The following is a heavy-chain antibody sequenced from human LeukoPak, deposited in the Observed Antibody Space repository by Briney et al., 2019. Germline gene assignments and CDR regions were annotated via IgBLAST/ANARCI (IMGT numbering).Heavy chain of an antibody. D-gene: IGHD6-19*01. CDR1: GLTFSSYW. CDR3: ARVRGSSSGWYDY. V-gene: IGHV3-74*01. J-gene: IGHJ4*02. Sequence: GGTLRLSCAVSGLTFSSYWMHWVRQAPGKGLVWVSRINSDGSNTNYTASVKGRFTISRDNAKNTLYLQMNSLRAEDTAVYYCARVRGSSSGWYDYWGQGTLVAVSS. CDR2: INSDGSNT.